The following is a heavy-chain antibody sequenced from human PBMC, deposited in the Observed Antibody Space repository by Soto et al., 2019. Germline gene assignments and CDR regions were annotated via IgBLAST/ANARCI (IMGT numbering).Heavy chain of an antibody. Sequence: PSETLSLTCTVSGPINSHYWNWIRQPPGKGLEWIAYIHYSGSTSYNPSLESRVTISVDTSNSHFSLTLTSVSAADTAVYYCARLSGYSSGWIFDSWGQGTLVTVSS. D-gene: IGHD2-15*01. CDR3: ARLSGYSSGWIFDS. CDR2: IHYSGST. CDR1: GPINSHY. V-gene: IGHV4-59*11. J-gene: IGHJ4*02.